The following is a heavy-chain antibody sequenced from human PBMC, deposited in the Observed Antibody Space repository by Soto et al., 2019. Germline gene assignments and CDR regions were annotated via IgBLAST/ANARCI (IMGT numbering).Heavy chain of an antibody. D-gene: IGHD3-22*01. V-gene: IGHV4-39*01. CDR2: IYFSGSGTS. Sequence: QLHLQESGPGLVKPSENLSLTCSVSGDFISNTTYYRAWVRQAPGKGLEWVGSIYFSGSGTSHYSPSLKSRVTISVDTSKNQFSLKLTSVTAADTAVYYCARPRCSFGTSGYYPFDYWGQGTLVTVSS. J-gene: IGHJ4*02. CDR1: GDFISNTTYY. CDR3: ARPRCSFGTSGYYPFDY.